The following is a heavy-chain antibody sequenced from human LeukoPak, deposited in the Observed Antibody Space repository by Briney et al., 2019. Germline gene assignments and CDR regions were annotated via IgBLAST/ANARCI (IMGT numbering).Heavy chain of an antibody. J-gene: IGHJ4*02. Sequence: GGSLRLSCAASGFTFSSYWMHWVRQAPGKGLVWVSRINSDGSSTYYADSVKGRFTISRDNSKNTLYLQMNSLRAGDTAVYYCTTSIDYWGQGTLVTVSS. D-gene: IGHD4-17*01. V-gene: IGHV3-74*01. CDR2: INSDGSST. CDR1: GFTFSSYW. CDR3: TTSIDY.